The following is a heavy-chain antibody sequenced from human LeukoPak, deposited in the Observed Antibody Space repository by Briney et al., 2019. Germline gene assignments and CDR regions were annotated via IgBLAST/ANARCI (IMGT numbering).Heavy chain of an antibody. Sequence: GASVKVSCKASGGTFSSYAISWVRQAPGQGLEWMGGIILIFGTANYAQKFQGRVTITADESTSTAYMELSSLRSEDTAVYYCARGAYYYDSSGYYWGQGTLVTVSS. CDR2: IILIFGTA. V-gene: IGHV1-69*01. CDR1: GGTFSSYA. J-gene: IGHJ4*02. D-gene: IGHD3-22*01. CDR3: ARGAYYYDSSGYY.